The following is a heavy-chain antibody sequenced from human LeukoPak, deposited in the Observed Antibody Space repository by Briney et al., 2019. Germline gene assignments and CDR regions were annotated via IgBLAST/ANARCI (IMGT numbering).Heavy chain of an antibody. V-gene: IGHV3-74*01. CDR2: IKSDGSST. D-gene: IGHD1-26*01. CDR3: TKGSLGAFAI. CDR1: GFTFSSYW. Sequence: GGSLRLSCAASGFTFSSYWMYWVRQAPGKGLVWVSRIKSDGSSTNYADSVKGRFTISRDNAKNTLYLQMNSLRVEDTAVYYCTKGSLGAFAIWGQGTMVTVSS. J-gene: IGHJ3*02.